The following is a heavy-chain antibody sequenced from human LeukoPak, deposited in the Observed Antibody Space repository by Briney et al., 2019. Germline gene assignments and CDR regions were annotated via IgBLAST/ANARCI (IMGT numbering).Heavy chain of an antibody. CDR1: GFTVSSNY. J-gene: IGHJ6*03. D-gene: IGHD4-23*01. Sequence: GGSLRLSCAASGFTVSSNYMSWIRQAPGKGLEWVGRIKSKTDDGTTDDAAPGKGRFTISKDDSKNTLYMQMNSLKTEATAVYYCNTGGSHSGGTLPPLHPRRSYYYYMDVWGKGTTVTVSS. CDR2: IKSKTDDGTT. V-gene: IGHV3-15*01. CDR3: NTGGSHSGGTLPPLHPRRSYYYYMDV.